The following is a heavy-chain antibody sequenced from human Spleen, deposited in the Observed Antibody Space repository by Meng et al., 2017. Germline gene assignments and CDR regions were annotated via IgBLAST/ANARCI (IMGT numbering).Heavy chain of an antibody. CDR2: IHHSGSA. Sequence: QVQLQESGPGLVEPSQTLSLTCTVSGGSMSSGNYYWSWIRQPPGKGLEWIGYIHHSGSAYYNPSLKSRDSISVDTSKNQFSLNLNSMTAADTAVYYCASFDHIPRRNYFDYWGQGTLVTVSS. CDR3: ASFDHIPRRNYFDY. D-gene: IGHD2-21*01. J-gene: IGHJ4*02. CDR1: GGSMSSGNYY. V-gene: IGHV4-30-4*01.